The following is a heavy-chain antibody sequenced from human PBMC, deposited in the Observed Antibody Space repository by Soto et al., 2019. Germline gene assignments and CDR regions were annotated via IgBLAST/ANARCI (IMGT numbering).Heavy chain of an antibody. CDR2: INPNSGGT. J-gene: IGHJ6*02. CDR1: GYTFTCYY. Sequence: ASVKVSCKAAGYTFTCYYMHGVRQAPGQGLEWMGWINPNSGGTNYAQKFQGWVTMTRDTSISTAYMELSRLRSDDTAVYYCARAPKARTIFGVTDYYYYGMDVWGQGTTVTVSS. D-gene: IGHD3-3*01. CDR3: ARAPKARTIFGVTDYYYYGMDV. V-gene: IGHV1-2*04.